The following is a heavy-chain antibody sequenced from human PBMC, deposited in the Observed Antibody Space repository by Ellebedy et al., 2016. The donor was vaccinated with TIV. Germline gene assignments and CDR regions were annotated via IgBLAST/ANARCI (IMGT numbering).Heavy chain of an antibody. CDR3: ARGGADYYDSSGYSDWGIDY. V-gene: IGHV1-18*04. CDR1: GYTFTSYG. D-gene: IGHD3-22*01. Sequence: ASVKVSXXASGYTFTSYGISWVRQAPGQGLEWMGWISAYNGNTNYAQKLQGRVTMTTDISTSTAYMELRSLRSDDTAVYYCARGGADYYDSSGYSDWGIDYWGQGTLVTVSS. J-gene: IGHJ4*02. CDR2: ISAYNGNT.